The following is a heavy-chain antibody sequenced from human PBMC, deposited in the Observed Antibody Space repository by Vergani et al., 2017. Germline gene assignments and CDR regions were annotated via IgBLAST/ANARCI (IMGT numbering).Heavy chain of an antibody. CDR2: INHSGST. Sequence: QVQLQQWGAGLLKPSETLSLTCAVYGGSFSGYYWSWIRQPPGQGLEWIGEINHSGSTNYNPSLKSRVTISVDTSKNQFSLKLSSVTAADTAVYYCARGDMGAGYSSGWRAAFDYWGQGTLVTVSS. J-gene: IGHJ4*02. CDR1: GGSFSGYY. D-gene: IGHD6-19*01. V-gene: IGHV4-34*01. CDR3: ARGDMGAGYSSGWRAAFDY.